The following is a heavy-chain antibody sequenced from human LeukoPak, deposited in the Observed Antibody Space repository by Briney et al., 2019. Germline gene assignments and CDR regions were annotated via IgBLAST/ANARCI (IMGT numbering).Heavy chain of an antibody. Sequence: GGSLRLSCAASGFTFSSYAMHWVRQAPGKGLEWVAVISYDGSNKYYADSVTGRFTISRDNSKNTLYLQMNSLRAEDTAVYYCAREGGVAVAGRRGYYFDYWGQGTLVTVSS. CDR2: ISYDGSNK. CDR3: AREGGVAVAGRRGYYFDY. J-gene: IGHJ4*02. D-gene: IGHD6-19*01. V-gene: IGHV3-30-3*01. CDR1: GFTFSSYA.